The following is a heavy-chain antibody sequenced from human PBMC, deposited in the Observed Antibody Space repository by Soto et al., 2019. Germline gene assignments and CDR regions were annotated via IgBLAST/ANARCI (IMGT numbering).Heavy chain of an antibody. J-gene: IGHJ4*02. D-gene: IGHD3-22*01. V-gene: IGHV3-23*01. Sequence: PGWSLRLSCADSVFRFISYSMSWVRQTPGKGLEWVAAITATGDRTYYADSVTGRFTISRDNSKKTHYLQMTSLRAEDTAMYYCATMNGYFEYWGQGTPVTVSS. CDR3: ATMNGYFEY. CDR1: VFRFISYS. CDR2: ITATGDRT.